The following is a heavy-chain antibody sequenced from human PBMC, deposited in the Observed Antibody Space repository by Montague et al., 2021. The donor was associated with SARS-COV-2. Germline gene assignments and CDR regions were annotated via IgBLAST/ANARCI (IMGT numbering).Heavy chain of an antibody. Sequence: SETLSHTCTVSGGSISSSSYYWGWIRQPPGKGLEWIGSIYYSGSTYYNPSLKSRVTISVDTSKNQFSLKLSSVTAADTAVYYCARKASRGITIFGVVTASYYFDYWGQGTLVTVSS. V-gene: IGHV4-39*01. CDR2: IYYSGST. D-gene: IGHD3-3*01. J-gene: IGHJ4*02. CDR3: ARKASRGITIFGVVTASYYFDY. CDR1: GGSISSSSYY.